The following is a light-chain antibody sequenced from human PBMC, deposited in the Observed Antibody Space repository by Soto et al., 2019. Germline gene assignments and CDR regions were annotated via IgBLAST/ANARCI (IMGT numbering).Light chain of an antibody. CDR1: SSDVGGYNY. V-gene: IGLV2-14*01. J-gene: IGLJ1*01. CDR3: SSYTSSSTLYV. Sequence: SVLTQPASVSGSTGQSITISCTGTSSDVGGYNYVSWYQQHPGKAPKLMIYDVSNRPSGVSNRFSGSKSGNTASLTISGLQAXDEADYYCSSYTSSSTLYVFGTGTKVTVL. CDR2: DVS.